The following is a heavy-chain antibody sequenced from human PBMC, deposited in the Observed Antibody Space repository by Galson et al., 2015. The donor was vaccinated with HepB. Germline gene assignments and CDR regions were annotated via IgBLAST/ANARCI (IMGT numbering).Heavy chain of an antibody. D-gene: IGHD3-10*01. CDR3: ARPGLGSDGGVWWEIDY. CDR2: ISYDGSNK. J-gene: IGHJ4*02. V-gene: IGHV3-30-3*01. CDR1: GFTFSSYA. Sequence: SLRLSCAASGFTFSSYAMHWVRQAPGKGLEWVAVISYDGSNKYYADSVKGRFTISRDNSKNTLYLQMNSLRAEDTAVYYCARPGLGSDGGVWWEIDYWGQGTLVTVSS.